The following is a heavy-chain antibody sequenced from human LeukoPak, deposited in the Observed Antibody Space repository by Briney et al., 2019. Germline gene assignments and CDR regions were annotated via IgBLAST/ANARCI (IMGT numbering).Heavy chain of an antibody. CDR3: ARQTGAGLFILP. J-gene: IGHJ4*02. Sequence: SETLSLTCAVSGGSISTSNSYWGWIRRPPGKGLEWVGSIYYSGNTYYNPSLKSRVTIPVDTSKNQFSLILTSVTAADTAVYYCARQTGAGLFILPGGQGTLVTVSS. V-gene: IGHV4-39*01. CDR2: IYYSGNT. D-gene: IGHD3-3*01. CDR1: GGSISTSNSY.